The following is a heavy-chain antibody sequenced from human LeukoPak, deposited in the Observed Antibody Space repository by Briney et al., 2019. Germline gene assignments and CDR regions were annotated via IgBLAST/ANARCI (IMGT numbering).Heavy chain of an antibody. D-gene: IGHD3-22*01. CDR2: INHSGST. V-gene: IGHV4-34*01. J-gene: IGHJ4*02. CDR3: ARHKRKGKYYYDSSGYPYFDY. CDR1: GGSFSGYY. Sequence: SETLSLTCAVYGGSFSGYYWSWIRQPPGKGLEWIGEINHSGSTNYNPSLKSRVTISVDTSKNQLSLKLSSVTAADTAVYYCARHKRKGKYYYDSSGYPYFDYWGQGTLVTVSS.